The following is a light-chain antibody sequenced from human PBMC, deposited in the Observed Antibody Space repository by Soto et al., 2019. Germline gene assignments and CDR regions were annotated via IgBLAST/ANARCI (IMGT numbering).Light chain of an antibody. CDR3: CSYAGSSPVYV. CDR1: SSDVGSYNL. V-gene: IGLV2-23*01. CDR2: EGS. J-gene: IGLJ1*01. Sequence: QSVLTQPASVSGSPGQSITISCTGTSSDVGSYNLVSWYQQHPGKAPKLMIYEGSKRPSGVSNRFSGSKSGNTASLTISGLQAEDEADYYCCSYAGSSPVYVFGTGTKLTVL.